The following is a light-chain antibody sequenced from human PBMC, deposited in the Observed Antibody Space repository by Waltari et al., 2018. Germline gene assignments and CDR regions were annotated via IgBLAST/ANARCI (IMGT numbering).Light chain of an antibody. CDR3: QQYNVWPPLT. V-gene: IGKV3-15*01. Sequence: EVVMTQSPATLSMSPGERVTLSCRASQSIHDNLAWYQHKPGQAPRLLIYDASTSTPDIPGRFVSGGSWTEVTLTIRSLQSEDSAVDYCQQYNVWPPLTFGGGTKVEIK. J-gene: IGKJ4*01. CDR2: DAS. CDR1: QSIHDN.